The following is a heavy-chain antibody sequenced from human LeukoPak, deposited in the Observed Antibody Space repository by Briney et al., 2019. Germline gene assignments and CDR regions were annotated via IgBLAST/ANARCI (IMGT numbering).Heavy chain of an antibody. CDR2: INPSGGST. J-gene: IGHJ4*02. CDR3: ARGYDYVWGSYRGFDY. CDR1: GYTFTSYY. Sequence: GASVKVSCKASGYTFTSYYMHWVRQAPGQGLEWMGIINPSGGSTSYAQKFQGRVTMTRDMSTSTVYMELSSLRSEDTAVYYCARGYDYVWGSYRGFDYWGQGTLVTVSS. V-gene: IGHV1-46*03. D-gene: IGHD3-16*02.